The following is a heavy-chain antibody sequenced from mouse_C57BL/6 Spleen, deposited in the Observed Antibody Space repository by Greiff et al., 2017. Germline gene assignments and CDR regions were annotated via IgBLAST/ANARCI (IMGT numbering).Heavy chain of an antibody. Sequence: VQLQQPGAELVKPGASVKMSCKASGYTFTSYWITWVKQRPGQGLEWIGDIYPGSGSTNYNEKFKSKATLTVDTSSSTAYMQLSSLTSEDSAVYSWARQQDYYGSNAMDYWGQGTTVTVSS. CDR2: IYPGSGST. J-gene: IGHJ4*01. CDR3: ARQQDYYGSNAMDY. CDR1: GYTFTSYW. V-gene: IGHV1-55*01. D-gene: IGHD1-1*01.